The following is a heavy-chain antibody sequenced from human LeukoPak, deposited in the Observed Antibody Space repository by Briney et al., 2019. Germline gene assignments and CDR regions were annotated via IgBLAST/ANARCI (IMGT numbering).Heavy chain of an antibody. CDR1: GFTFSGYA. J-gene: IGHJ3*01. V-gene: IGHV3-23*01. CDR3: AKVSCGGNCFYAFDV. D-gene: IGHD2-21*02. CDR2: ISASSGNT. Sequence: GGSLRLSCATSGFTFSGYALNWVRQAPGKGLEWVAGISASSGNTFYADSVKGRFTISRDSSKSTLFLQMNSLRAEDTAVYYCAKVSCGGNCFYAFDVWGRGTMVAVSS.